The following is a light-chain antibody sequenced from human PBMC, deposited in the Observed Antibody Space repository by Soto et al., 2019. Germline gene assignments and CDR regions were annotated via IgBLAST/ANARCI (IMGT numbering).Light chain of an antibody. V-gene: IGKV3-11*01. CDR1: QSLSSY. J-gene: IGKJ4*01. CDR2: DAS. CDR3: HQRRSWPLT. Sequence: EIVLTQSPATLSLSPGERATLSCRAGQSLSSYLAWYQQKPGQAPRLRIYDASNRATDIPARFSGSGSGTDFTLTISSLEPEDFAVYYCHQRRSWPLTFGGGTKVEI.